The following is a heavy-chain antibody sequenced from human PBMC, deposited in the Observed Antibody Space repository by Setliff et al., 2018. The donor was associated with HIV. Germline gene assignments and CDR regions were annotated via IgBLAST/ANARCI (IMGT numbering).Heavy chain of an antibody. CDR2: VYYSGGT. J-gene: IGHJ4*02. CDR1: GGSVCDTSYY. D-gene: IGHD5-12*01. V-gene: IGHV4-39*01. Sequence: SETLSLTCTVSGGSVCDTSYYWGWIRQPPGKGLEWLANVYYSGGTYYNPSLNSRVTISVDTSRNQFSLKLTSVTAADTALYFCARLGDSGYDFRGYFDYWGQGKLVTV. CDR3: ARLGDSGYDFRGYFDY.